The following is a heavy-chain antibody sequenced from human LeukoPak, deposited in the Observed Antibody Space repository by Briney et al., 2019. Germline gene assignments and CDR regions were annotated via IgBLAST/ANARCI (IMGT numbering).Heavy chain of an antibody. CDR3: ARAHNKSVTMIIRNKRPFDY. CDR2: ISSSGSTI. J-gene: IGHJ4*02. CDR1: GFTFSDYY. Sequence: PGGSLRLSCAASGFTFSDYYMSWIRQAPGKGLEWVSYISSSGSTIYYADSVKGRFTISRDNAKNSLYLQMNSLRAEDTAVYYCARAHNKSVTMIIRNKRPFDYWGQGTLVTVSS. V-gene: IGHV3-11*04. D-gene: IGHD3-22*01.